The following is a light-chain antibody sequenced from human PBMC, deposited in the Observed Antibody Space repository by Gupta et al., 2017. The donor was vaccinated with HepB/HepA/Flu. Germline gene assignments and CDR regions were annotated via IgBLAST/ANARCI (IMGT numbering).Light chain of an antibody. V-gene: IGKV1-9*01. CDR1: QGISNY. CDR2: TTS. CDR3: QQLKSYPPT. Sequence: DIQLTQSPSFLSASVGDRVSITCRARQGISNYLAWYQQKPGKAPKLLIYTTSTLQSGVPSRFSGSGSGTEFTLTISSLQPEDFATYYCQQLKSYPPTFGHGTKVEIK. J-gene: IGKJ3*01.